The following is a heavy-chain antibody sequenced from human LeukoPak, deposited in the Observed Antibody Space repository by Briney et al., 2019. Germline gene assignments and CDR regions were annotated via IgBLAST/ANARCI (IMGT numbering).Heavy chain of an antibody. Sequence: SETLSLTCAVYGGSFSGYYWSWIRQPPGKGLEWIGEINHSGSTNYNPSLKSRVTLSVDTSKNQFSLKLSSVTAADTAVYYCARSPTEYCSSTSCYARYYYYGMDVWGQGTTVTVSS. J-gene: IGHJ6*02. V-gene: IGHV4-34*01. CDR2: INHSGST. D-gene: IGHD2-2*01. CDR1: GGSFSGYY. CDR3: ARSPTEYCSSTSCYARYYYYGMDV.